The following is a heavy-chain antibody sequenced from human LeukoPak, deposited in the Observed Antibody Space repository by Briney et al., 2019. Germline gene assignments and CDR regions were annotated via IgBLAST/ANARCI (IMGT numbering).Heavy chain of an antibody. CDR2: ISGSGGST. D-gene: IGHD3-9*01. Sequence: GGSLRLSCAASGFTVSSNYMSWVRQAPGKGLEWVSAISGSGGSTYYADSVKGRFTISRDNSKNTLYLQMNSLRAEDTAVYYCARGLRYFDWLSPFDYWGQGTLVTVSS. CDR1: GFTVSSNY. J-gene: IGHJ4*02. V-gene: IGHV3-23*01. CDR3: ARGLRYFDWLSPFDY.